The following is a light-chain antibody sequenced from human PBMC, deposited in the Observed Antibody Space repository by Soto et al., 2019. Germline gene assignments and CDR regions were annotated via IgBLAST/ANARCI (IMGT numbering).Light chain of an antibody. CDR1: QSISNH. CDR3: PQSYSSLPT. CDR2: AAS. V-gene: IGKV1-39*01. Sequence: DIQMTQSTSSLSASVEDIVIMTCRASQSISNHLNWYQQKPGKAPKLLIFAASSLQSGVPSRFSGSRSGPDFTLTISSLQPEDFATYYCPQSYSSLPTFGQGTKVDIK. J-gene: IGKJ1*01.